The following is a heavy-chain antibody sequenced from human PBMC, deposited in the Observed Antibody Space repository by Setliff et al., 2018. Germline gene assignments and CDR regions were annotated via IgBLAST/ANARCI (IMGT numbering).Heavy chain of an antibody. J-gene: IGHJ4*02. CDR2: INTNTGNP. Sequence: ASVKVSCKASGYAFTRYGINWVRQAPGQGLEWMGWINTNTGNPSYAQGFTGRFVFSLDPSVSTAYLQISSLKAEDTALYYCATGSLVAAGTGHWGQGTLVTVSS. CDR3: ATGSLVAAGTGH. CDR1: GYAFTRYG. D-gene: IGHD6-13*01. V-gene: IGHV7-4-1*02.